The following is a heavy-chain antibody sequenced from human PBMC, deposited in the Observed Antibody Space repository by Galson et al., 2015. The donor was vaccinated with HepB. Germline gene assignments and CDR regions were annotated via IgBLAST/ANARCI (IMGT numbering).Heavy chain of an antibody. V-gene: IGHV3-23*01. D-gene: IGHD3-3*01. CDR3: AKEAVYYDFWSGYMYYFDY. J-gene: IGHJ4*02. Sequence: SLRLSCAASGFTFSSYAMSWVRQAPRKGLEWVSAISGSGGSTYYADSVKGRFTISRDNSKNTLYLQMNSLRAEDTAVYYCAKEAVYYDFWSGYMYYFDYWGQGTLVTVSS. CDR2: ISGSGGST. CDR1: GFTFSSYA.